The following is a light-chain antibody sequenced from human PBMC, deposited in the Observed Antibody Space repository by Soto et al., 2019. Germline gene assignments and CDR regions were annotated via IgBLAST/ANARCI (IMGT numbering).Light chain of an antibody. V-gene: IGKV1-5*01. CDR3: QQFLT. CDR1: QSISSC. CDR2: DDS. Sequence: DIQMTQSPSTLCASVSDRVTITCRASQSISSCLAWHQQKPGKAPKLLIYDDSSLESGVPSRFSGRGSGTKIAITISSLQHDDFSTYHCQQFLTFGGGTKVDIK. J-gene: IGKJ4*01.